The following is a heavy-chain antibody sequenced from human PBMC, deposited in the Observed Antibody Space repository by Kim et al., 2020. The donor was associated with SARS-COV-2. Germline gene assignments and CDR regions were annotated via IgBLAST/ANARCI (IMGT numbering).Heavy chain of an antibody. Sequence: GGSLRLSCAASTFSFSSYWMAWVRQAPGKGLEWVGNINQDGGERNYVDSVRGRFTISRDNAKDSLYLQMNSLRAEDTAMYYCATNPGPGAGMDVWGQGTTVTVSS. D-gene: IGHD3-10*01. J-gene: IGHJ6*02. V-gene: IGHV3-7*01. CDR1: TFSFSSYW. CDR3: ATNPGPGAGMDV. CDR2: INQDGGER.